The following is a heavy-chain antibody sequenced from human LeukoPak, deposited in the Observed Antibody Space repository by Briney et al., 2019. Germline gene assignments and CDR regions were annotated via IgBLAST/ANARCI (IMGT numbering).Heavy chain of an antibody. CDR2: INPNSGGT. D-gene: IGHD3-10*01. V-gene: IGHV1-2*02. CDR1: GYTFTGYY. J-gene: IGHJ5*02. Sequence: GASVKVSCKASGYTFTGYYMHWVRQAPGQGLEWMGWINPNSGGTNYAQKFQGRVTMTRDTSISTAYMELSRLRSDDTAVYYCARQYYGSGTWGSPHGRFDPWGQGTLVTVSS. CDR3: ARQYYGSGTWGSPHGRFDP.